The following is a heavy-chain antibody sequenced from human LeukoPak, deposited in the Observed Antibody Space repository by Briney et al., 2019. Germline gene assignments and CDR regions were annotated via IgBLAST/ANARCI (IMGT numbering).Heavy chain of an antibody. CDR2: ISAYNGNT. V-gene: IGHV1-18*01. CDR1: GYTFTSYG. CDR3: ATAYLYCGGDCYGRKQKNDAFDI. D-gene: IGHD2-21*02. J-gene: IGHJ3*02. Sequence: EASVKVSCKASGYTFTSYGISWVRQAPGQGLEWMGWISAYNGNTNYAQKFQGRVTMTEDTSTDTAYMELSSLRSEDTAVYYCATAYLYCGGDCYGRKQKNDAFDIWGQGTMVTVSS.